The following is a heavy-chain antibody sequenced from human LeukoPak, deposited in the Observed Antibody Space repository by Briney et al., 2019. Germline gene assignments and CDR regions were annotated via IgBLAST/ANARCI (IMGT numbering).Heavy chain of an antibody. D-gene: IGHD3-10*01. CDR3: ARFRGVSYFDY. CDR1: GFTFSSYG. CDR2: ISYDGSNK. Sequence: GGSLRLSCAASGFTFSSYGMHWVRQAPGKGLEWVAVISYDGSNKYYADSVKGRFTISRENAKNSLYLQMNSLRAGDTAVYYCARFRGVSYFDYWGQGTLVTVSS. V-gene: IGHV3-30*03. J-gene: IGHJ4*02.